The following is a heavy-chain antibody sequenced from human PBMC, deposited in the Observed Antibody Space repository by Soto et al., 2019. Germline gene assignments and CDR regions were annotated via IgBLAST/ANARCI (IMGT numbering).Heavy chain of an antibody. Sequence: QVQLVESGGGVVQPGRSLRLSCAASGFTFSSYAMHWVRQAPGKGLEWVAVISYDGSNKYYADSVKGRFTISRDNSKNTLYLQMNSLRAEDTAVYYCARVESDYWGQGTLVTVSS. CDR1: GFTFSSYA. V-gene: IGHV3-30-3*01. CDR2: ISYDGSNK. J-gene: IGHJ4*02. CDR3: ARVESDY.